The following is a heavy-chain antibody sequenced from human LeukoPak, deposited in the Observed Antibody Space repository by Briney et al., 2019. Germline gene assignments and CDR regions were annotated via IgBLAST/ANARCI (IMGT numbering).Heavy chain of an antibody. V-gene: IGHV3-74*01. CDR2: INTDGSST. J-gene: IGHJ4*02. CDR3: ARVSGRLERQSDLDY. CDR1: GFTFSSYW. Sequence: GGSLRLSCAASGFTFSSYWMHWVRQAPGKGLVWVSRINTDGSSTSYADSVKGRFTISRDNAKNTLYLQMNSLRAEDTAVYYCARVSGRLERQSDLDYWGQGTLVIVSS. D-gene: IGHD1-1*01.